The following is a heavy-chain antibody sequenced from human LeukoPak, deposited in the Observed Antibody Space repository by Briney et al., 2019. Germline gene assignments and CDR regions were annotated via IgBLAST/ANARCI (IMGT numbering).Heavy chain of an antibody. D-gene: IGHD1-26*01. Sequence: GGSLRLSCVASGFDFSKYNTNWVRQVPGKGLEWVSCIHESSGDVYYADSVKGRFTISRDNSKNTLYLQMNSLRAEDTAVYYCATTPPYSGSYSGYFDYWGQGTLVTVSS. J-gene: IGHJ4*02. CDR1: GFDFSKYN. V-gene: IGHV3-48*01. CDR3: ATTPPYSGSYSGYFDY. CDR2: IHESSGDV.